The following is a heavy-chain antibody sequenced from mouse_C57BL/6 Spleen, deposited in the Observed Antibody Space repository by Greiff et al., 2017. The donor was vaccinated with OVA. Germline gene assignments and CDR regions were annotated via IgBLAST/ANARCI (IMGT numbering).Heavy chain of an antibody. V-gene: IGHV5-4*03. CDR2: ISDGGSYT. J-gene: IGHJ2*01. CDR3: ARVNYDYDGFDY. D-gene: IGHD2-4*01. Sequence: EVKLVESGGGLVKPGGSLKLSCAASGFTFSSYAMSWVRQTPEKRLEWVATISDGGSYTYYPDNVKGRFTISRDNAKNNLYLQMSHLKSEDTAMYYCARVNYDYDGFDYWGQGTTLTVSS. CDR1: GFTFSSYA.